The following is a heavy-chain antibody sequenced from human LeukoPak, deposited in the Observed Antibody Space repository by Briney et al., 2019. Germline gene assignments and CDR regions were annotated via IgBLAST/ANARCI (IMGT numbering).Heavy chain of an antibody. CDR2: IYYSGST. CDR1: GGSISSYY. CDR3: ARAEGEGDSSSWNMDV. J-gene: IGHJ6*03. D-gene: IGHD6-13*01. V-gene: IGHV4-59*01. Sequence: SETLSLTCTVSGGSISSYYWSWIRQPPGKGLEWIGYIYYSGSTNYNPSLKSRVTISVDTSKNQFSLKLSSVTAADTAVYCCARAEGEGDSSSWNMDVWGKGTTVTVSS.